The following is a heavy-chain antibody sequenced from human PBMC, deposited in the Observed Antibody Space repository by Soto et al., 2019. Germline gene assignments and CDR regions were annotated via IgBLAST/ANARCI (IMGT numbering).Heavy chain of an antibody. V-gene: IGHV3-9*01. CDR3: EKIWGGGFGELEFDY. D-gene: IGHD3-10*01. CDR1: GFTFDDYA. J-gene: IGHJ4*02. CDR2: ISWNSGTI. Sequence: EVQLVESGGGLVQPGGSLRLSCAASGFTFDDYAMHWVRQAPGKGLEWVSGISWNSGTIGYADSVKGRFTISRDNAKNSRYVQIKGRRAENTAFYYCEKIWGGGFGELEFDYWGQGTLVTVSS.